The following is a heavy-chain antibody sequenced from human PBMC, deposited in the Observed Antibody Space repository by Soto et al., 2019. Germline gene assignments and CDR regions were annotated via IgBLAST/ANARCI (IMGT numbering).Heavy chain of an antibody. CDR2: IIPIFGTA. CDR3: ARAHYCSSTSCYTGLDYYYYGMDV. CDR1: GGTFSSYA. D-gene: IGHD2-2*02. V-gene: IGHV1-69*01. J-gene: IGHJ6*02. Sequence: QVQLVQSGAEVKKPGSSVKVSCKASGGTFSSYAISWVRQAPGQGLEWMGGIIPIFGTANYAQKFQGRVTITADESTSTAYVELSSLRSEDTAVYYCARAHYCSSTSCYTGLDYYYYGMDVWGQGTTVTVSS.